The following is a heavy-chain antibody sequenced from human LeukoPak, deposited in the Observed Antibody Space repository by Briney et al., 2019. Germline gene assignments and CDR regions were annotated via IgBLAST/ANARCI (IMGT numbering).Heavy chain of an antibody. V-gene: IGHV3-48*03. Sequence: GGSLRLSCAASGFTFSSYEMNWVRQAPGKGLEWVSYISSSGSTIYYADSVKGRFTISRDNAKNSLYLQMNSLRAEDTAVYYCARDRQWLVLGGRIDAFDIWGQGTMVTVSS. D-gene: IGHD6-19*01. CDR2: ISSSGSTI. CDR1: GFTFSSYE. J-gene: IGHJ3*02. CDR3: ARDRQWLVLGGRIDAFDI.